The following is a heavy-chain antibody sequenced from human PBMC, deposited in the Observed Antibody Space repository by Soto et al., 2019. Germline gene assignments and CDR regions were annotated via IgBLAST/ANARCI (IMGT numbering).Heavy chain of an antibody. Sequence: SETLSLTCTVSGASISGGTYYWTWIRQAPGKGLEWVGHIYYTGSTNYNPALNDRVTISVDTSKNHFSLQLTSVAAADTAVYYCARGAGFSYASTWFDIWGQGTLFTVSS. D-gene: IGHD5-18*01. CDR3: ARGAGFSYASTWFDI. J-gene: IGHJ5*02. CDR1: GASISGGTYY. V-gene: IGHV4-61*03. CDR2: IYYTGST.